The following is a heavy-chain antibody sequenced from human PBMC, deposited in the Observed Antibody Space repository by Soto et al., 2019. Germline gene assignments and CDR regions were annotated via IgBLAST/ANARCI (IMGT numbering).Heavy chain of an antibody. CDR1: GYTFTSYD. V-gene: IGHV1-8*01. J-gene: IGHJ4*02. CDR2: MNPSGDTT. D-gene: IGHD3-16*01. CDR3: ATERGNYAFDY. Sequence: EASVKVSCKASGYTFTSYDINWVRQATGQGLEWMGWMNPSGDTTSDAQKFQGRVTMTRDTSTSTVYMELSSLRSEDTAVYYCATERGNYAFDYWGQGTLVTVSS.